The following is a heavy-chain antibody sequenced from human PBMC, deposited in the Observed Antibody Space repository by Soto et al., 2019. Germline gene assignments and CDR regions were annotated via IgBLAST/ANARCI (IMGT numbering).Heavy chain of an antibody. CDR2: INPRGIST. J-gene: IGHJ3*02. V-gene: IGHV1-46*01. CDR3: ARDYCTNGVCYTRAFDI. D-gene: IGHD2-8*01. CDR1: GYTFTSYY. Sequence: ASVKVSCKASGYTFTSYYIHWVRQAPGQGLEWMGIINPRGISTDYAQKFQGRVTMTRDTSTSTVYMELSSLRSEDTAVYYCARDYCTNGVCYTRAFDICGQGTMVTVSS.